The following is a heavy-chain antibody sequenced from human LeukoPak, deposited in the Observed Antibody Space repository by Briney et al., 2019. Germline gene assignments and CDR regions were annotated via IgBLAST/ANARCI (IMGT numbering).Heavy chain of an antibody. Sequence: SETLSLTCAVYGGSFSGYYWSWIRQPPGKGLEWIGEINHSGSTNYNPSLKSRVTISVDTSKNQFSLKLSSETAADTAVYYCARGVTPTTYNWFDPWGQGTLVTVSS. CDR3: ARGVTPTTYNWFDP. V-gene: IGHV4-34*01. CDR1: GGSFSGYY. D-gene: IGHD2/OR15-2a*01. CDR2: INHSGST. J-gene: IGHJ5*02.